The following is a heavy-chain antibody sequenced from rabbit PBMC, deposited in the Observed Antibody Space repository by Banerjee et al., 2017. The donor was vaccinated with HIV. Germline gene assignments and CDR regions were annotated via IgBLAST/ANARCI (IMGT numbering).Heavy chain of an antibody. CDR3: ARDLAGVIGWNFNL. J-gene: IGHJ4*01. V-gene: IGHV1S45*01. D-gene: IGHD4-1*01. CDR2: INSNTGNT. CDR1: GFSFSRYY. Sequence: QEQLEESGGDLVKPEGSLTLTCTASGFSFSRYYMWWVRQAPGKGLEWIACINSNTGNTVYASWAKGPFTISKTSSTTVTLQMTSLTAADTATYFCARDLAGVIGWNFNLWGPGTLVTVS.